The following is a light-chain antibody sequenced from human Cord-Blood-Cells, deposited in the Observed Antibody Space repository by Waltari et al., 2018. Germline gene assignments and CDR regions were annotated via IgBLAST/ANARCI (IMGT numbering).Light chain of an antibody. J-gene: IGLJ3*02. CDR3: SSYTSSSTRV. V-gene: IGLV2-14*03. CDR2: DVS. Sequence: QSALTQPASASASPGQSITISCTVPTTAVVGCNYVSWYQQHPGKAPKLMIYDVSNRPSGVSNRFSGSKSGNTASLTISGLQAEDEADYYCSSYTSSSTRVFGGGTKLTVL. CDR1: TTAVVGCNY.